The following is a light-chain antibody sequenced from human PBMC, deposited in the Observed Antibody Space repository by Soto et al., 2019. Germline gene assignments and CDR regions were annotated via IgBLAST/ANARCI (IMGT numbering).Light chain of an antibody. CDR1: QSISSW. CDR3: QQSYSTPYT. CDR2: LTS. V-gene: IGKV1-39*01. J-gene: IGKJ2*01. Sequence: DIQMTQSPSTLSASVGDRVTITCRASQSISSWLAWYQQKPGKAPKLLIYLTSRLQSGVPSRFSGGGSGTDFTLTISSLQPEDFAAYYCQQSYSTPYTFGQGTNLEI.